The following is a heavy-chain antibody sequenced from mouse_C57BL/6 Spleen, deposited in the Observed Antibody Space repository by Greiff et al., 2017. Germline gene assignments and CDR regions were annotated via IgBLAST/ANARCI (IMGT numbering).Heavy chain of an antibody. CDR3: ARYELLYYYAMDY. D-gene: IGHD2-12*01. V-gene: IGHV1-52*01. CDR2: IDPSDSET. Sequence: VQLQQPGAELVRPGSSVKLSCKASGYTFTSYWMHWVKQRPIQGLEWIGNIDPSDSETHYNQKFKDKATLTVDKSSSTAYMQLSSLTSEDSAVYYCARYELLYYYAMDYWGQGTSVTVSS. J-gene: IGHJ4*01. CDR1: GYTFTSYW.